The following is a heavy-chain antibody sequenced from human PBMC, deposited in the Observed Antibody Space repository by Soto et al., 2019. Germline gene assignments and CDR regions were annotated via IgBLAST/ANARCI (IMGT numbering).Heavy chain of an antibody. Sequence: SETLSLTCTVSGYSISSAAYWAWIRQPPGKGPEWIASIYHGGTTFYNPSLKSRITISVDTSNNQFSLKLTSVTAADTAVYYCARVHVMVVAGSTFDYWGQGTLVTVS. CDR3: ARVHVMVVAGSTFDY. D-gene: IGHD6-19*01. V-gene: IGHV4-38-2*02. CDR2: IYHGGTT. J-gene: IGHJ4*02. CDR1: GYSISSAAY.